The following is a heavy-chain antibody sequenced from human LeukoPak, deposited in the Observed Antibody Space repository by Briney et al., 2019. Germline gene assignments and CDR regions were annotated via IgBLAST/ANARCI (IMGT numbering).Heavy chain of an antibody. J-gene: IGHJ4*02. D-gene: IGHD3-3*01. V-gene: IGHV1-8*03. CDR2: MNPNSGNT. CDR3: ARGHYDFWSGYYTVFDY. CDR1: GYTFTSYD. Sequence: ASVKVSCKASGYTFTSYDINWVRQATGQGLEWMGWMNPNSGNTGYAQKFQGRVTITRNTSISTAYMELSSLRSEDTAVYYCARGHYDFWSGYYTVFDYWGQGTLVTASS.